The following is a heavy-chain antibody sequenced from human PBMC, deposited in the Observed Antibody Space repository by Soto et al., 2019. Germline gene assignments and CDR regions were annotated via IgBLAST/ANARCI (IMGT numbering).Heavy chain of an antibody. J-gene: IGHJ4*02. CDR1: GGTFSSYT. V-gene: IGHV1-69*02. CDR3: ARGGYCSGGSCYYPFDY. D-gene: IGHD2-15*01. CDR2: IIPILGIA. Sequence: QVQLVQSGAEVKKPGSSVKVSCKASGGTFSSYTISWVRQAPGQGLEWMGRIIPILGIANYAQKFQGRVTITADKSTSTADMGLSSLRSEDTAVYDCARGGYCSGGSCYYPFDYWGQGTLVTVSS.